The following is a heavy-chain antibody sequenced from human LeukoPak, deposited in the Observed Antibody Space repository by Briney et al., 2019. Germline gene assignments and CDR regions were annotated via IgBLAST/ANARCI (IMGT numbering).Heavy chain of an antibody. V-gene: IGHV3-48*01. D-gene: IGHD3-3*01. J-gene: IGHJ6*03. Sequence: GGSLRLSCAASGFSFSSFGFNWVRQAPGKGLEWISYISSSRRAIYYADSVRGRFTVSRENAKNSLFLEMSSLRTDDKAVYYCARKGCYSDSGSGPEPCYNYYMAVWGKGTTVTVSS. CDR1: GFSFSSFG. CDR3: ARKGCYSDSGSGPEPCYNYYMAV. CDR2: ISSSRRAI.